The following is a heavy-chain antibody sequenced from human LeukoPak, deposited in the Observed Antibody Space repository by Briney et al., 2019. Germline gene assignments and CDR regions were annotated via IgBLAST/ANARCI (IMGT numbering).Heavy chain of an antibody. CDR2: INPNSGGT. V-gene: IGHV1-2*02. Sequence: WASVKVSCKASGYTFTGYYMHWVRQAPGQGLEWMGWINPNSGGTNYAQKFQGRVTMTRDTSISTAYMELSRLRSDDTAVYYCARDGTAYYYDSSGLDWGQGTLVTVSS. CDR3: ARDGTAYYYDSSGLD. J-gene: IGHJ4*02. D-gene: IGHD3-22*01. CDR1: GYTFTGYY.